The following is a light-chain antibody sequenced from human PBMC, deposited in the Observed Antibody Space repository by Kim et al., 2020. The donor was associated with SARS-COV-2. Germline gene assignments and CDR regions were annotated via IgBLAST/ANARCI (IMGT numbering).Light chain of an antibody. CDR1: QSVSSNY. CDR2: GAS. CDR3: QQYDTSPWT. J-gene: IGKJ1*01. V-gene: IGKV3-20*01. Sequence: EIVLTQSPGTLSLSPGERATLSCRASQSVSSNYLAWYQQRPGQAPRLLIYGASSRATGIPDRFSSSGSGTDFTLTISRLEPEDFAVFYCQQYDTSPWTFGQGTKVDIK.